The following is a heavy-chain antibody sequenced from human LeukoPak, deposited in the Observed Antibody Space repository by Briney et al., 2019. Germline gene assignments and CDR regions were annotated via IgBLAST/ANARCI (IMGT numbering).Heavy chain of an antibody. D-gene: IGHD7-27*01. CDR1: GFSFGIYA. CDR3: AKDSLGIPCFDD. V-gene: IGHV3-23*01. Sequence: GGSLRLSCAASGFSFGIYAMHWVHQAPGKGLEWVSGISASGDVIHAADSVKGRFTISRADNALYLQMLDLRPEDSAMYYCAKDSLGIPCFDDWGQGTLVTVCS. J-gene: IGHJ4*02. CDR2: ISASGDVI.